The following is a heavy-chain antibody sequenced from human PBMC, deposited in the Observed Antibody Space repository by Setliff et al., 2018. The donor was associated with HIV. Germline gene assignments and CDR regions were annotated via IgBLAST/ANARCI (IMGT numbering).Heavy chain of an antibody. V-gene: IGHV4-59*08. CDR1: GGSISSYY. Sequence: KPSETLSLTCTVSGGSISSYYWSWIRQPPGKGLEWIGYIYYSGSTNYNPSLKSRVTISVDTSKNQFSLNLSSVTAADTAIYYCARHANTVTTVFVDYFDYWGQGTLVTVSS. CDR3: ARHANTVTTVFVDYFDY. D-gene: IGHD4-17*01. J-gene: IGHJ4*02. CDR2: IYYSGST.